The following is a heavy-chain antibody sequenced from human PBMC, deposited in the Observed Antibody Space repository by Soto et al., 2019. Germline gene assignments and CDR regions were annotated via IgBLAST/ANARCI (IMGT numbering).Heavy chain of an antibody. CDR3: TSTYYGSGALDY. Sequence: PGGSLRLSCAASGFTFSNAWMNWVRQAPGKGLEWVGRIKSKTDGGTTDYAAPVKGRFTISRDDSKNTLYLQMNSLKTEDTAVYYCTSTYYGSGALDYWGQGTLVTVSS. CDR1: GFTFSNAW. D-gene: IGHD3-10*01. V-gene: IGHV3-15*07. J-gene: IGHJ4*02. CDR2: IKSKTDGGTT.